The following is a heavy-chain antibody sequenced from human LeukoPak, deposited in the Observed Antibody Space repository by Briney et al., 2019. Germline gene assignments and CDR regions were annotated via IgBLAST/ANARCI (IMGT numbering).Heavy chain of an antibody. D-gene: IGHD5-18*01. CDR1: GYTLTDYY. V-gene: IGHV1-2*02. CDR3: ARDLEGPYSSSPHDY. J-gene: IGHJ4*02. CDR2: MNPKRGYA. Sequence: RASVTVSCKASGYTLTDYYIHWVRQAPGQGLEGMGWMNPKRGYAKYAEKFQGRVTMTRDSTINTAYMQLNRLKPDDTAVYFCARDLEGPYSSSPHDYWGQGTLVTASS.